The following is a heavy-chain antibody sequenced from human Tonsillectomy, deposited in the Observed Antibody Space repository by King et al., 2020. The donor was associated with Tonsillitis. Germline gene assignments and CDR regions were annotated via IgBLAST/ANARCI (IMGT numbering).Heavy chain of an antibody. V-gene: IGHV3-23*01. CDR2: ISGGGGGT. CDR3: AKDQEGFDMEYFRD. J-gene: IGHJ1*01. Sequence: VQLLESGGGLVRPGGSLRLSCAASGFTFSSYAMSWVRQAPGKGLEWVSGISGGGGGTYYADSVKGRFTISRDNSRNTLYLQMNSLRVEDTALYYCAKDQEGFDMEYFRDWGQGTLVTVSS. CDR1: GFTFSSYA. D-gene: IGHD3-9*01.